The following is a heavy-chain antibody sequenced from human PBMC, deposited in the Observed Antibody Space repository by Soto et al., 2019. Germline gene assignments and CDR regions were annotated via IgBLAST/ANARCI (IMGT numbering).Heavy chain of an antibody. J-gene: IGHJ5*02. V-gene: IGHV3-23*01. CDR2: ISGSGGST. CDR1: GFTFSSYA. CDR3: AKDHKVTPFFGGGFAP. D-gene: IGHD3-16*01. Sequence: EVQLLESGGGLVQPGGSLRLSCAASGFTFSSYAMSWVRQAPGKGLEWVSAISGSGGSTYYADSVKGRFTISRDNSKKPLFLKMNGLRAEDRAVNYWAKDHKVTPFFGGGFAPGGQGPLVPVSS.